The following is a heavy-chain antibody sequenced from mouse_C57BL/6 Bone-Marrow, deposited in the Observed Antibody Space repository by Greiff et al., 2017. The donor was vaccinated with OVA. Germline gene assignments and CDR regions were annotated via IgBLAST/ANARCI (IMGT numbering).Heavy chain of an antibody. J-gene: IGHJ1*03. CDR1: GFTFTDYY. V-gene: IGHV7-3*01. CDR3: ARYWPNWAYWYFDV. Sequence: EVQLVESGGGLVQPGGSLSLSCAASGFTFTDYYMSWVRQPPGKALEWLGFIRNKANGYTTEYSASVKGRFTISRDNSQSILYLQMNALRAEDSATYYGARYWPNWAYWYFDVWGTGTTVTVSS. D-gene: IGHD4-1*02. CDR2: IRNKANGYTT.